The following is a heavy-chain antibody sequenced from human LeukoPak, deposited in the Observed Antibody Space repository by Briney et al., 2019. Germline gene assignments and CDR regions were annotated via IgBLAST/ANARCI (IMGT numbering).Heavy chain of an antibody. CDR3: ARHPSMTTALFDY. CDR1: GGSFSSTNYY. CDR2: IFYSGST. D-gene: IGHD4-17*01. J-gene: IGHJ4*02. Sequence: SVTLSLTCTVSGGSFSSTNYYWGWIRRPPGKGLEWIGSIFYSGSTYYNPSLKSRVTISVDTSENHISLRMSSVTAADTAVYYCARHPSMTTALFDYWGQGTLVTVSS. V-gene: IGHV4-39*01.